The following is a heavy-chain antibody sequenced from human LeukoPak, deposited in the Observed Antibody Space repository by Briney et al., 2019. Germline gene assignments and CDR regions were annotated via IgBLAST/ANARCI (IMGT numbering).Heavy chain of an antibody. J-gene: IGHJ2*01. Sequence: GGSLRLSCAASGFTVSSNYISWVRQAQGKGLERDSVIYSGGSTYSADSVKGRFTISRDNSKNTLYLQMNSLRAEDTAVYYCARTTYYYGSGSHWYFDLWGRGTLVTVSS. D-gene: IGHD3-10*01. CDR1: GFTVSSNY. CDR3: ARTTYYYGSGSHWYFDL. CDR2: IYSGGST. V-gene: IGHV3-53*01.